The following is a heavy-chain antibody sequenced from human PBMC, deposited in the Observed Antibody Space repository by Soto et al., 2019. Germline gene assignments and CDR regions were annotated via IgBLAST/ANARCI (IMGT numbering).Heavy chain of an antibody. V-gene: IGHV4-59*01. CDR3: ARNSGLNGWFDL. D-gene: IGHD3-10*01. CDR2: IFYSGST. CDR1: GFSISNYY. J-gene: IGHJ5*02. Sequence: PXETLSLTCTVAGFSISNYYWSWIRQPPGKGLDWIGFIFYSGSTNYNPSLKSRVTISVDTSKSQFSLRLSSMTAADTAVYYCARNSGLNGWFDLWGQGTLVTVSS.